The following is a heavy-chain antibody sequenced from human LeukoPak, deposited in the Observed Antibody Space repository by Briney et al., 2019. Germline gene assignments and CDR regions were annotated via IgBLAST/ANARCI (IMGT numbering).Heavy chain of an antibody. CDR1: GFPFSAHR. V-gene: IGHV3-7*01. CDR3: ARFGYVAAVDV. Sequence: GGSLRLSCAASGFPFSAHRITWVRQSPGRGLEWVANMIPAGSETYYGDPVKGRFSISRENANILVYLQMNSLRGEYTAVYHCARFGYVAAVDVWGQGAPVTVSS. J-gene: IGHJ6*01. D-gene: IGHD2-15*01. CDR2: MIPAGSET.